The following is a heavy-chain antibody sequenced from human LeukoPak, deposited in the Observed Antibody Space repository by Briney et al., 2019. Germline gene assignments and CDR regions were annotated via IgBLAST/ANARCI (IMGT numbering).Heavy chain of an antibody. CDR1: GFTFRSYW. D-gene: IGHD1-26*01. Sequence: GGSLRLACAASGFTFRSYWMHWVRQAPGKGLVWVSRINSDGSSVSYADSVKGRFTISRDNAKNTLYLQMNSLRAEDTAVYYCARQFKSGSSNFDYWGQGTLVTVSS. CDR3: ARQFKSGSSNFDY. J-gene: IGHJ4*02. CDR2: INSDGSSV. V-gene: IGHV3-74*01.